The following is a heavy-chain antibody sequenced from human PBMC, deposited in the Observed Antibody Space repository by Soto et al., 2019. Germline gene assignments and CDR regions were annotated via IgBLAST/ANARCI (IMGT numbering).Heavy chain of an antibody. D-gene: IGHD2-15*01. CDR2: ISGSGGST. CDR1: GFTFSSYA. Sequence: EVQLLESGGGLVQPGGSLRLSCAASGFTFSSYAMSWVRQAPGKGLEWVSAISGSGGSTYYADSVKGRFTISRDNSKNTLYLQMNSLRAEDTAVYYCAGGGMVAAKYYYYGMDVWGQSTTVTVSS. J-gene: IGHJ6*02. CDR3: AGGGMVAAKYYYYGMDV. V-gene: IGHV3-23*01.